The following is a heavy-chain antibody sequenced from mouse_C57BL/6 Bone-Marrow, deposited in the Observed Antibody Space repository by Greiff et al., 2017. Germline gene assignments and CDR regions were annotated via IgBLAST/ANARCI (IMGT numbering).Heavy chain of an antibody. Sequence: EVQLQQSGAELVRPGASVKLSCTASGFNIKDDYMHWVKQRPEQGLEWIGWIDPENGDTEYASKFQGKATITADTSSTTAYLQLSSLTSEDTAVYYCTTREDYYGSSYWYFDVWGTGTTVTVSS. CDR1: GFNIKDDY. D-gene: IGHD1-1*01. J-gene: IGHJ1*03. CDR2: IDPENGDT. CDR3: TTREDYYGSSYWYFDV. V-gene: IGHV14-4*01.